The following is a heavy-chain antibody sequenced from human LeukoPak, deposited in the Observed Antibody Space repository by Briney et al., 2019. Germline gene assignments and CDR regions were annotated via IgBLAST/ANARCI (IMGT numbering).Heavy chain of an antibody. D-gene: IGHD5-24*01. CDR3: GKDGYNSADYFDY. Sequence: PGGSLRLSWAAAGFTFSSYGMHWVRQAPGKGLEWVAVISYDGSNKYYADSVKGRFTISRDNSKNTLYLQMNSLRAEDTAVYYCGKDGYNSADYFDYWGQGTLVTVSS. CDR1: GFTFSSYG. J-gene: IGHJ4*02. V-gene: IGHV3-30*18. CDR2: ISYDGSNK.